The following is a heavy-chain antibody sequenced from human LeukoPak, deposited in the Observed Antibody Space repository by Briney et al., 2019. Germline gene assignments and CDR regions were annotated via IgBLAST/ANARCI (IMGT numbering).Heavy chain of an antibody. CDR3: ARRSGGSTWYFDL. J-gene: IGHJ2*01. D-gene: IGHD1-14*01. CDR2: IYPGDSDT. V-gene: IGHV5-51*01. Sequence: GESLKISCKGSGYSFTSYWIGWVRQMPGKGLEWMGIIYPGDSDTRYSPSFQGQVTISPDKSISTAYLQCSSLKSADTAMFCCARRSGGSTWYFDLWGRGTLVTVSS. CDR1: GYSFTSYW.